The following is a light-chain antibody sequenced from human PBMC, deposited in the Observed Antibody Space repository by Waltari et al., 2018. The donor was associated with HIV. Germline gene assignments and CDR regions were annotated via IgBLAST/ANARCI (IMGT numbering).Light chain of an antibody. CDR3: AAWDDSLNGFV. CDR2: TNN. Sequence: QSVLTQPPSASGTPGQRVTISCSGSSSNIGSNTVNWYQQLPGTAPKLLIFTNNHRPSGVPDRFSGSKSGTSASLAISGLQSEGEADYYCAAWDDSLNGFVFGTGTKVTVL. J-gene: IGLJ1*01. CDR1: SSNIGSNT. V-gene: IGLV1-44*01.